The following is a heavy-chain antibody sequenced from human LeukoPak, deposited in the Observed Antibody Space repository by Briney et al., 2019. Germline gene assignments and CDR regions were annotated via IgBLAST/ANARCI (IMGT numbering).Heavy chain of an antibody. CDR1: GYTFTAYA. CDR2: INGGNGNT. Sequence: ASVNVSCKASGYTFTAYAMHWVRQAPGQRLEWMGWINGGNGNTKYSEKFQGRVTLTRDTSASTAYMELSGLRSEDTAVYYCASRFYYRSALDYWGQGTLVIVSS. CDR3: ASRFYYRSALDY. V-gene: IGHV1-3*01. J-gene: IGHJ4*02. D-gene: IGHD3-10*01.